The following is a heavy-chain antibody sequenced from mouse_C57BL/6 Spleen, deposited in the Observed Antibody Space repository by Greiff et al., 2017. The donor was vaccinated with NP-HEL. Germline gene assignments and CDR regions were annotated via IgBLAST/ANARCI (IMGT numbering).Heavy chain of an antibody. Sequence: QVQLKESGAELVRPGASVTLSCKASGYTFTDYEMHWVKQTPVHGLEWIGAIDPETGGTAYNQKFKGKAILTADKSSSTAYMELRSLTSEDSAVYYCTRDGLRRGAWFAYWGQGTLVTVSA. CDR3: TRDGLRRGAWFAY. V-gene: IGHV1-15*01. CDR1: GYTFTDYE. D-gene: IGHD2-4*01. J-gene: IGHJ3*01. CDR2: IDPETGGT.